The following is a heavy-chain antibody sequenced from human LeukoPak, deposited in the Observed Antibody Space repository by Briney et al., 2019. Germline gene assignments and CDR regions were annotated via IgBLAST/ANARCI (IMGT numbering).Heavy chain of an antibody. CDR3: ARLSGTYSRGGDH. Sequence: GGSLRLSCAASGFTFSSYWMSWVRQAPGKGLEWVANIKQDGSEKYYVDSVKGRFTISRDNAKNSLYLQMNSLRAEDTAVYYCARLSGTYSRGGDHWGQGTLVTVSS. V-gene: IGHV3-7*01. D-gene: IGHD1-26*01. J-gene: IGHJ4*02. CDR2: IKQDGSEK. CDR1: GFTFSSYW.